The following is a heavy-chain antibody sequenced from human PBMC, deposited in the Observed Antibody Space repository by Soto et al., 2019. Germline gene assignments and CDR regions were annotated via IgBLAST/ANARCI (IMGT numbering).Heavy chain of an antibody. CDR3: ARRPPIVLVPAALRGAVQEFDSWFEP. Sequence: GASVKVSCKASGFTFTNSAVQWVRQARGQRLEWIGWIVVGSGNTNYAQKFQDRVTITRDMSTSTAYMELSSLRSDDTAVYYCARRPPIVLVPAALRGAVQEFDSWFEPWGQGTLVTVSS. D-gene: IGHD2-2*01. J-gene: IGHJ5*02. CDR1: GFTFTNSA. V-gene: IGHV1-58*01. CDR2: IVVGSGNT.